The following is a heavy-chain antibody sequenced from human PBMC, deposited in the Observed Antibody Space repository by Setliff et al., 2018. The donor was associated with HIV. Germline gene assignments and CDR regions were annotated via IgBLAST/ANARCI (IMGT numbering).Heavy chain of an antibody. Sequence: SVKVSCKASGGTFTNYIYSWVRQAPGQGLEWMGGIIPISDMTHYAQHFQGRVTITADTATSTAYMGLTSLGSDDTAIYFCAGAPFRIMSAHYRTLDYWGQGTLVTVSS. D-gene: IGHD3-9*01. CDR2: IIPISDMT. CDR3: AGAPFRIMSAHYRTLDY. J-gene: IGHJ4*02. V-gene: IGHV1-69*10. CDR1: GGTFTNYI.